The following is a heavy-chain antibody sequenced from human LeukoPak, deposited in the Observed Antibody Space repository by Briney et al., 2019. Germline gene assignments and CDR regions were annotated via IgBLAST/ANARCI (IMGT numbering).Heavy chain of an antibody. D-gene: IGHD3-10*01. J-gene: IGHJ6*02. Sequence: GGSLRLSCAASRFTFSNYWMSWVRQAPGKGLEWVANIKEDSSEKYYVESVKGRFTISRDNAKNLMYLQMNSLRVEDTAVYFCARIRVRELYGMDVWGQGTTVTVSS. CDR1: RFTFSNYW. CDR2: IKEDSSEK. CDR3: ARIRVRELYGMDV. V-gene: IGHV3-7*01.